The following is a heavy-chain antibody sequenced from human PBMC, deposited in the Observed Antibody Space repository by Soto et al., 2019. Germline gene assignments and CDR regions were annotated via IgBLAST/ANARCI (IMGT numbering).Heavy chain of an antibody. Sequence: QVPLQESGPGLVKPLQTLSLTCTVSCGSISNSDYVWSWLRPSPGKGLECMGYNSSNGNTYYNPSLQSGATLSVDTTKNQCSLRLNSGTVEDTAVYYCARGSDVLARGATFLDYWGQGTLVTFSS. J-gene: IGHJ4*02. CDR3: ARGSDVLARGATFLDY. CDR2: NSSNGNT. D-gene: IGHD3-10*01. CDR1: CGSISNSDYV. V-gene: IGHV4-30-4*01.